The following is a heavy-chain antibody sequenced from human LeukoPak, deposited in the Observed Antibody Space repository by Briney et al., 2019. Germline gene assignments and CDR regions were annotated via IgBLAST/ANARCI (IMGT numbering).Heavy chain of an antibody. D-gene: IGHD2-2*02. V-gene: IGHV3-21*01. J-gene: IGHJ3*02. CDR2: ISSSSSYI. Sequence: GGSLRLSCAASGFTFSNYSMNWVRQAPGKGLEWVSSISSSSSYIYYADSVKGRFTISRDNDKNSLYLQMNSLRAEDTAVYYCARSSPHCSSTSCYNDAFDIWGQGTMVTVSS. CDR3: ARSSPHCSSTSCYNDAFDI. CDR1: GFTFSNYS.